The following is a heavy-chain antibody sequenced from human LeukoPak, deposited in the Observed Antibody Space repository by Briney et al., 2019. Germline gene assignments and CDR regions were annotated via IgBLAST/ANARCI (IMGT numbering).Heavy chain of an antibody. CDR2: IFYSGNT. CDR1: GGSISSYY. CDR3: ARQPSGYYEKSGYYPYYFDS. V-gene: IGHV4-59*08. Sequence: SETLSLTCTVSGGSISSYYWSWVRQPPGKGLEWVGYIFYSGNTRYGPSLNSRVTISLDTSKSQFSLKLNSVTAADTAVYYCARQPSGYYEKSGYYPYYFDSWGQGILVTVSS. D-gene: IGHD3-22*01. J-gene: IGHJ4*02.